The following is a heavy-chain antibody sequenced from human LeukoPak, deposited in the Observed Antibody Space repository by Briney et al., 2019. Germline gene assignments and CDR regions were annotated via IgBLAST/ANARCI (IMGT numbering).Heavy chain of an antibody. CDR1: GGSISSSSYY. CDR3: ARGDYDFWSGYPY. Sequence: SETLSLTCTVSGGSISSSSYYWGWIRQPPGKGLEWIGEINHSGSTNYNPSLKSRVTISVDTSKNQFSLKLSSVTAADTAVYYCARGDYDFWSGYPYWGQGTLVTVSS. J-gene: IGHJ4*02. CDR2: INHSGST. D-gene: IGHD3-3*01. V-gene: IGHV4-39*07.